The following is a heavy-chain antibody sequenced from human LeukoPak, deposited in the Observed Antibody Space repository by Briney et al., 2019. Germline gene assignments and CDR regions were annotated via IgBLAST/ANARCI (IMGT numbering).Heavy chain of an antibody. V-gene: IGHV3-23*01. CDR1: GFTFSSYG. D-gene: IGHD3-22*01. Sequence: PGGSLRLSCAASGFTFSSYGMSWVRQAPGKGLEWVSAISGSGGSTYYADSVKGRFTISRDNSKNTLYLQMNSLRAEDTAVYYCAKLKDYYDSSAYTGHDAFDIWGQGTMVTVSS. J-gene: IGHJ3*02. CDR3: AKLKDYYDSSAYTGHDAFDI. CDR2: ISGSGGST.